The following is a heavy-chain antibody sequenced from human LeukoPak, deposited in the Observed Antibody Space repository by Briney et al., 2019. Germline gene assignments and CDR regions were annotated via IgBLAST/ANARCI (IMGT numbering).Heavy chain of an antibody. CDR2: ISSSGSTI. J-gene: IGHJ6*03. CDR3: ARAGNYYYMDV. V-gene: IGHV3-11*04. CDR1: GFTFSDYY. Sequence: GGSLRLSCAASGFTFSDYYMSWIRQAPGKGLEWVSYISSSGSTIYYADSVKGRFTISRDNANNSLYLQMNSLRVEVTAVYYCARAGNYYYMDVWGKGTTVTVSS.